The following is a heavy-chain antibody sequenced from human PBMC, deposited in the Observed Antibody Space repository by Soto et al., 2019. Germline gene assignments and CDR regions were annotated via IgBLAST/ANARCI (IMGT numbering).Heavy chain of an antibody. J-gene: IGHJ6*03. CDR3: AKAVDGYYYYMDV. V-gene: IGHV3-23*01. CDR1: GFTFSSYA. CDR2: ISGSGGST. Sequence: GGSLRLSCAASGFTFSSYAMSWVRQAPGKGLEWVSAISGSGGSTYYADSVKGWFTISRDNSKNTLYLQMNSLRAEDTAVYYCAKAVDGYYYYMDVWGKGTTVTVSS.